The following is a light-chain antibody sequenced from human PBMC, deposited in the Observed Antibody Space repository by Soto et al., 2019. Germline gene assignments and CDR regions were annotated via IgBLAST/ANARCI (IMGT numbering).Light chain of an antibody. CDR3: QQYNNWLRT. Sequence: EIVMTQSPATLSVSPGERVTLSCRASQSVSSNLAWYQQKPGQAPRLLIYGASTRPTGIPARFSGSGSGTEFTLTISSLQSEDFAVYYCQQYNNWLRTFGQGTKWISN. CDR1: QSVSSN. J-gene: IGKJ1*01. CDR2: GAS. V-gene: IGKV3-15*01.